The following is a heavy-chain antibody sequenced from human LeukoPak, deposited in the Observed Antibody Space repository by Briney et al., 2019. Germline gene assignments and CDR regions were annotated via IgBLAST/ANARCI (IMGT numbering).Heavy chain of an antibody. J-gene: IGHJ6*03. V-gene: IGHV4-39*07. CDR1: GGSISINDYF. CDR3: ARIYCGGDCRGYYYHYYMDV. D-gene: IGHD2-21*02. CDR2: VSYRGDT. Sequence: PSETLSLTCAVSGGSISINDYFWAWIRQSPGKGLEWIGSVSYRGDTYYNPSLKSRVTISVDTSKNQFSLKLSSVTAADTAVYYCARIYCGGDCRGYYYHYYMDVWGKGTTVTISS.